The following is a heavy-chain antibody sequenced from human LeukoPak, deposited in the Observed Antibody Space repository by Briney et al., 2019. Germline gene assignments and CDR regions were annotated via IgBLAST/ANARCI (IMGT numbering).Heavy chain of an antibody. CDR2: IKEDGSEI. J-gene: IGHJ1*01. V-gene: IGHV3-7*01. Sequence: GGSLRLSCAASGVSLRSYWMSWVRQAPGKGLEWVANIKEDGSEIYYVDSVKGRFTISRDDAKNSLYLQMNSLRAEDTAVYYRARYGYTSGLDQWGQGTLVTVSS. CDR3: ARYGYTSGLDQ. CDR1: GVSLRSYW. D-gene: IGHD5-18*01.